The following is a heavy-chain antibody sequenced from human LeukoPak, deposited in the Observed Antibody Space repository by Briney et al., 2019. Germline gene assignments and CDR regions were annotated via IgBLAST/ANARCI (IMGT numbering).Heavy chain of an antibody. J-gene: IGHJ5*02. CDR3: ARHSIVVVPAATYNWFDP. CDR1: GGSFSGYY. V-gene: IGHV4-34*01. Sequence: SETLSLTCAVYGGSFSGYYWSWIRQPPGKGLEWIGEINHSGSTNYNPSLKSRVTISVDTSKNQFSLKLSSVTAADTAVYYCARHSIVVVPAATYNWFDPWGQGTLVTVSS. D-gene: IGHD2-2*01. CDR2: INHSGST.